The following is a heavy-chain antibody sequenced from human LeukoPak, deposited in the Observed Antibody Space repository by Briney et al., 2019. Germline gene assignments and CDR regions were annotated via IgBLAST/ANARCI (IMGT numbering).Heavy chain of an antibody. D-gene: IGHD2-2*01. Sequence: ASVKVSCKASGGTFSSYAISWVRQAPGQGLEWMGGFDPEDGETIYAQKFQGRVTMTEDTSTDTAYMELSSLRSEDTAVYYCATELGYCSSTSCPDYWGQGTLVTVSS. CDR1: GGTFSSYA. CDR2: FDPEDGET. J-gene: IGHJ4*02. CDR3: ATELGYCSSTSCPDY. V-gene: IGHV1-24*01.